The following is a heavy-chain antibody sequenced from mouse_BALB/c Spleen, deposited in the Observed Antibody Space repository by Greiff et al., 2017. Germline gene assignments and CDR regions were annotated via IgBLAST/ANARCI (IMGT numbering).Heavy chain of an antibody. D-gene: IGHD1-2*01. Sequence: EVKLMESGGGLVQPGGSLKLSCAASGFDFSRYWMRWVRQAPGKGLEWIGEINPDSSTINYTPSLKDKFIITRDNAKNTLYLQMSKVRSEDTALYYCARRGFITTAPYAMDYWGQGTSVTVSS. V-gene: IGHV4-1*02. CDR2: INPDSSTI. CDR3: ARRGFITTAPYAMDY. J-gene: IGHJ4*01. CDR1: GFDFSRYW.